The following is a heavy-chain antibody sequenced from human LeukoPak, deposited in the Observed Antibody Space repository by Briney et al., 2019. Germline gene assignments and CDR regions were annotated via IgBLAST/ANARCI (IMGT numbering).Heavy chain of an antibody. Sequence: ASVKVSCRASGYSFTSNYIHWVRQAPGQGLEWMGMIYPRDGSTSYAQKFQGRVTVTRDTSTSTVHMELSGLRSEDTAVYYCARDQEAFDYWGQGTLVTVSS. CDR1: GYSFTSNY. V-gene: IGHV1-46*01. CDR2: IYPRDGST. J-gene: IGHJ4*02. CDR3: ARDQEAFDY.